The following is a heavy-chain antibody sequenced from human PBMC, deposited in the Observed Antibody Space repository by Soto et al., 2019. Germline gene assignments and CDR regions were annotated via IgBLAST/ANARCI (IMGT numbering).Heavy chain of an antibody. CDR1: GGSFSGYI. CDR2: INHSGIT. V-gene: IGHV4-34*01. J-gene: IGHJ4*02. D-gene: IGHD3-10*01. CDR3: AKWRDSGSYYPIDH. Sequence: SETLSLTCDVYGGSFSGYIWTWIRQTPGKGLQWIGQINHSGITYYNPSLKSRVAISVDTSRNQFSLKLSSVTAADTAVYYCAKWRDSGSYYPIDHWGQGTLVTVSS.